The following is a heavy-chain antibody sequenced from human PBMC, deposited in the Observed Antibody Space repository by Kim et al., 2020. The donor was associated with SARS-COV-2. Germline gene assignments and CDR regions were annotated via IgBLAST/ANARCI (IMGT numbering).Heavy chain of an antibody. Sequence: SDSVKGRFTISRDNSKNTLYLQLNSLRAEDTAVYYCAIVASKLRFLNFEYWGQGTLVTVPP. D-gene: IGHD3-3*01. J-gene: IGHJ4*02. V-gene: IGHV3-23*01. CDR3: AIVASKLRFLNFEY.